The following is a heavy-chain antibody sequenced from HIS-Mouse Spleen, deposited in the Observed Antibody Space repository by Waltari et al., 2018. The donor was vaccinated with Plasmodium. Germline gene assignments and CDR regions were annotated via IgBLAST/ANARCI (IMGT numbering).Heavy chain of an antibody. Sequence: EVQLVESGGGLVQPGGSLRLSCAASGLPFSSDWMRWVRQAPGKGLEWVANIKQDGSEKYYVDSVKGRFTISRDNAKNSLYLQMNSLRAEDTAVYYCASSWYWYFDLWGRGTLVTVSS. CDR3: ASSWYWYFDL. D-gene: IGHD6-13*01. J-gene: IGHJ2*01. CDR1: GLPFSSDW. V-gene: IGHV3-7*01. CDR2: IKQDGSEK.